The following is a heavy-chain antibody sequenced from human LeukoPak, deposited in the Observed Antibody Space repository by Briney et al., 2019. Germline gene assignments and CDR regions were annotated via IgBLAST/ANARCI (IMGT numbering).Heavy chain of an antibody. Sequence: SETLSLTCTVSGGSISSSSYYWGWIRQPPGKGLEWIGSIYYSGSTYYNPSLKSRVTISVDTSKNQFSLKLSSVTAADTAVYYCSGGTHWYFDLWGRGTLVTVSS. CDR1: GGSISSSSYY. V-gene: IGHV4-39*07. D-gene: IGHD2-15*01. J-gene: IGHJ2*01. CDR2: IYYSGST. CDR3: SGGTHWYFDL.